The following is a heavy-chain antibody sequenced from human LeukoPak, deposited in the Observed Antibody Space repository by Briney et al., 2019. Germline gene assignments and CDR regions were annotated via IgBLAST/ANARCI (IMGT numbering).Heavy chain of an antibody. CDR3: SSGTPTVTRGFDY. CDR2: IRSRSYGGTT. CDR1: GFSIGEYA. D-gene: IGHD4-17*01. V-gene: IGHV3-49*04. J-gene: IGHJ4*02. Sequence: KPGRSLRLSCTTSGFSIGEYAVSWVRQAPGKGLGWLGFIRSRSYGGTTQYAASVKGRFTISRDDSKSIAYLQMNSLKTEDTAVYYCSSGTPTVTRGFDYWGQGTLVTVSS.